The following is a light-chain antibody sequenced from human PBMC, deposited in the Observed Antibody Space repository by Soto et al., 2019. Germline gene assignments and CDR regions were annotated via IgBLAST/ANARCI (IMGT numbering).Light chain of an antibody. Sequence: DIQMTQSPSSLAASVGARVTITCQASQYISRYLNWYQQKPGRAPKLLIYDASKMETGVPSRFSASGSGTGFTFTITSLQPEDIGTYYCQQYDGLRVTFGPGTKVEIK. CDR1: QYISRY. CDR2: DAS. J-gene: IGKJ3*01. V-gene: IGKV1-33*01. CDR3: QQYDGLRVT.